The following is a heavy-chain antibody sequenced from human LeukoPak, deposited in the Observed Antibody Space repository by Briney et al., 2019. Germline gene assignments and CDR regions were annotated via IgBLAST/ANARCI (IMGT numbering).Heavy chain of an antibody. CDR1: GFTFSSYA. CDR3: ARSGMDV. V-gene: IGHV3-64*01. Sequence: GGSLRLSCAASGFTFSSYAMHWVRQAPGKGLEYVSAISSNGGSTYYANSVKGGFTISRDNSKNTLYLQMGSLRAEDMAVYYCARSGMDVWGQGTTVTVSS. J-gene: IGHJ6*02. CDR2: ISSNGGST.